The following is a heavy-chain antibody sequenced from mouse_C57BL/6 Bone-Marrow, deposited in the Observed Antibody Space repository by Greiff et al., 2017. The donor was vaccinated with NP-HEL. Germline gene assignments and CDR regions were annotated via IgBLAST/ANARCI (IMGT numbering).Heavy chain of an antibody. Sequence: QVQLQQPGAELAKPGASVKLSCKASGYTFTSYGISWVKQRPGQGLEWIGEIYPGSGNTYYNEKFKGKATLTVDKSSSTAYMELRSLTSEESAVDFCAKRGIGLRAWFAYWGQGTLVTVSA. CDR3: AKRGIGLRAWFAY. J-gene: IGHJ3*01. V-gene: IGHV1-81*01. CDR1: GYTFTSYG. D-gene: IGHD2-4*01. CDR2: IYPGSGNT.